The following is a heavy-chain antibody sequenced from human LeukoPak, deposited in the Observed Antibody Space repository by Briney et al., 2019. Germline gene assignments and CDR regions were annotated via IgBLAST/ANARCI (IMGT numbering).Heavy chain of an antibody. V-gene: IGHV3-11*01. CDR3: ARSIGLTGGGVDV. D-gene: IGHD3-9*01. Sequence: NPGGSLRLSCAASGFTFSDYNMNWVRQAPGKGLEWVSYITNGGSTIHYADSVKGRFTISRDNAKNSLYLQMNSPRAEDTAVYYCARSIGLTGGGVDVWGQGTTVTVSS. J-gene: IGHJ6*02. CDR2: ITNGGSTI. CDR1: GFTFSDYN.